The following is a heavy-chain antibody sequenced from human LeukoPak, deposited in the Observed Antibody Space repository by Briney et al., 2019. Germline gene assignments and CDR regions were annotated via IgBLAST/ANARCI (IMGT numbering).Heavy chain of an antibody. CDR2: VDPSDSYT. J-gene: IGHJ4*02. V-gene: IGHV5-10-1*01. CDR1: GYSFTTYW. Sequence: GESLKISCKGSGYSFTTYWITWVRQMPGKGLEWMGRVDPSDSYTNYSPSFQGHVTISADKSISTAYLQWSSLKASDTAMYYCARVIHLGELSLYDYWGQGTLVTVSS. CDR3: ARVIHLGELSLYDY. D-gene: IGHD3-16*02.